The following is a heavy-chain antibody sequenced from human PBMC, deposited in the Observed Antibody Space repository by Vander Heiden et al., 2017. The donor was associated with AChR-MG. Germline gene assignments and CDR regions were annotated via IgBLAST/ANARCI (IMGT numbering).Heavy chain of an antibody. D-gene: IGHD3-22*01. CDR3: ARDNDDSMDY. Sequence: QVQLVESGGGVVPPGRSLRPSCAASGFTFSSDGMHWVRQAPGKGLEWVAVIWYDGSNKYYADSVKGRFTISRDNSKNTLYLQMNSLRAEDTAVYYCARDNDDSMDYWGQGTLVTVSS. CDR2: IWYDGSNK. V-gene: IGHV3-33*01. CDR1: GFTFSSDG. J-gene: IGHJ4*02.